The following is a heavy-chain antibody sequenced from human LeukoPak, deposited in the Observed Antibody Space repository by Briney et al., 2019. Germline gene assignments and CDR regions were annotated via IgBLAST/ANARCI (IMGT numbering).Heavy chain of an antibody. V-gene: IGHV1-69*04. J-gene: IGHJ6*03. CDR3: ARDGENIVVVPAAIRYYCYYMDV. CDR2: IIPILGIA. CDR1: GGTFSSYT. Sequence: GASVKVSCKASGGTFSSYTISWVRQAPGQGLECMGRIIPILGIANYAQKFQGRVTITADKSTSTAYKELSSLRSEDTAVYYCARDGENIVVVPAAIRYYCYYMDVWGKGTSVTVSS. D-gene: IGHD2-2*01.